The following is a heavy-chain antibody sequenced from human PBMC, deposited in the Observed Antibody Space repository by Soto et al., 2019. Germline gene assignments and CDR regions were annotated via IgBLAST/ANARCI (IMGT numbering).Heavy chain of an antibody. CDR3: AKSHSSSWYFDY. CDR1: GFTFSSYA. Sequence: LRLSCAASGFTFSSYAMSWVRQAPGKGLEWVSAISGSGGSTYYADSVKGRFTISRDNSKNTLYLQMNSLRAEDTAVYYCAKSHSSSWYFDYWGQGTLVTVSS. V-gene: IGHV3-23*01. D-gene: IGHD6-13*01. J-gene: IGHJ4*02. CDR2: ISGSGGST.